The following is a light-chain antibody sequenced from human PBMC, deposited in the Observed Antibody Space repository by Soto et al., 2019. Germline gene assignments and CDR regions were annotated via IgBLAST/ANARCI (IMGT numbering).Light chain of an antibody. J-gene: IGKJ5*01. Sequence: IVMTQSPDSLAVSLGERAAINCKSSQSFLYSSNNNNYLAWYQQKPGQPPKLLIYWASTRESGVPDRFSGSGSETDFTLTISSLQAEDVAVYYCQQYYTTPLTFGQGTRLEIK. CDR2: WAS. CDR1: QSFLYSSNNNNY. CDR3: QQYYTTPLT. V-gene: IGKV4-1*01.